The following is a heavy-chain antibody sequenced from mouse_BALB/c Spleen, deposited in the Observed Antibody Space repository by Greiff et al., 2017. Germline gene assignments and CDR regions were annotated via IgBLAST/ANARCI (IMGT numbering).Heavy chain of an antibody. V-gene: IGHV5-6-5*01. Sequence: EVQLVESGGGLVKPGGSLKLSCAASGFTFSSYAMSWVRQTPEKRLEWVASISSGGSTYYPDSVKGRFTISRDNARNILYLQMSSLRSEDTAMYYCAIDYYGSSYWYFDVWGAGTTVTVSS. CDR1: GFTFSSYA. CDR3: AIDYYGSSYWYFDV. D-gene: IGHD1-1*01. CDR2: ISSGGST. J-gene: IGHJ1*01.